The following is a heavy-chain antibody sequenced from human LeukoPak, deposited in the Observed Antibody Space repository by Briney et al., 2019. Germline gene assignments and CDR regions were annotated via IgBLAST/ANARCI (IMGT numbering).Heavy chain of an antibody. J-gene: IGHJ5*02. D-gene: IGHD2-2*01. V-gene: IGHV4-4*02. Sequence: SETLSLTCAVSGGSISSSNWWSWVRQPPGKGLEWIGEIYHSGSTNYNPSLKGRVTISVDKSKNQFSLKLSSATAADTAVYYCARFDIVAVPAAIGWFDPWGQGTLVTVSS. CDR2: IYHSGST. CDR3: ARFDIVAVPAAIGWFDP. CDR1: GGSISSSNW.